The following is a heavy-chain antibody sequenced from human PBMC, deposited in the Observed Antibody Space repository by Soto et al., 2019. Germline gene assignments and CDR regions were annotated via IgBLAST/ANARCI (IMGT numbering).Heavy chain of an antibody. V-gene: IGHV3-23*01. Sequence: GGSLRLSCAASGFTFNRYAMSWVRQAPGKGLEWVSAISDSGITTYYADSVRGRFTFSRDNSKNTLYLQMNSLRAEDTAVYYCAKELISGTFDIWGPGTMVTVSS. J-gene: IGHJ3*02. D-gene: IGHD6-19*01. CDR1: GFTFNRYA. CDR2: ISDSGITT. CDR3: AKELISGTFDI.